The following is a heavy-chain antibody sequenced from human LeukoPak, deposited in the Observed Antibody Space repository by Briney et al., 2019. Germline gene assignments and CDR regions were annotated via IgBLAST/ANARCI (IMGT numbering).Heavy chain of an antibody. J-gene: IGHJ4*02. CDR3: ARIHGGSRLRCFAFDY. Sequence: PSETLSLTCTVSGSSINSSNCFWGWIRQPPGKGLEWIGNIYYSGRTWYNPSLKSRVTISVDTSKSQFSLRLNSVTAADTAVYYCARIHGGSRLRCFAFDYWGQGTLATVSS. V-gene: IGHV4-39*07. D-gene: IGHD4-23*01. CDR2: IYYSGRT. CDR1: GSSINSSNCF.